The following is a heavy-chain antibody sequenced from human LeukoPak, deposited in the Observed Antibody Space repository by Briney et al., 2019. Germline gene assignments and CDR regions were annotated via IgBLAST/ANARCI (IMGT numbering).Heavy chain of an antibody. D-gene: IGHD4/OR15-4a*01. CDR1: GFTVSSRY. J-gene: IGHJ4*02. CDR2: IFISGDT. Sequence: GGSLRLSCAASGFTVSSRYMTWVRQAPGKGLEWVAVIFISGDTHYADSVKGRFTISRDNAKNSLYLQMNSLRAEDTAIYYCARDLPVSGAYHQFDSWGQGTLVTVSS. V-gene: IGHV3-66*01. CDR3: ARDLPVSGAYHQFDS.